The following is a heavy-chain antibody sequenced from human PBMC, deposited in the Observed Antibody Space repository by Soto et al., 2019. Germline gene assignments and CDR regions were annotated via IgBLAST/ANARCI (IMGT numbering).Heavy chain of an antibody. J-gene: IGHJ6*02. D-gene: IGHD3-9*01. Sequence: APVKVSCKSSGGTFSSYAISWVRQAPGQGLEWMGGIIPIFGTANYAQKFQGRVTITADESTSTAYMELSSLRSEDTAVYYCATTLRYFDWLRTRYYYYGMDVWGQGTTVTVSS. CDR2: IIPIFGTA. CDR3: ATTLRYFDWLRTRYYYYGMDV. V-gene: IGHV1-69*01. CDR1: GGTFSSYA.